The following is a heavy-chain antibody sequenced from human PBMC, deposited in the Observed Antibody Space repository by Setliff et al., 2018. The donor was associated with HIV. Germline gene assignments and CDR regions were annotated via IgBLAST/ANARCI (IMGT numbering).Heavy chain of an antibody. CDR1: GFTFSCYW. CDR2: IKGDGSIT. V-gene: IGHV3-74*03. CDR3: AREIRAGNYPPYSYYFYMDV. J-gene: IGHJ6*03. Sequence: GSLRLSCAASGFTFSCYWMHWVRQSPGRGLLGVAHIKGDGSITKYADSVKGRFTISRDNAKNSLLLQMNSLRAEDTAVYHCAREIRAGNYPPYSYYFYMDVWGKGTTVTVSS. D-gene: IGHD4-4*01.